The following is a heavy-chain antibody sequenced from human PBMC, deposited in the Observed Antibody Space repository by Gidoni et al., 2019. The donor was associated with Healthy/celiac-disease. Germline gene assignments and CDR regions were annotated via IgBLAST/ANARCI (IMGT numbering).Heavy chain of an antibody. CDR3: ARGGIPYYDSSGYSYWYFDL. CDR1: GSTSRSYS. CDR2: IGSSSSYI. Sequence: EVQLLEPGVGLVKPGGSLRPSCAASGSTSRSYSLNWVPQAPGKGLEWVSSIGSSSSYIYYADSVKGRFTISRDNAKNSLYLQMNSLRAEDTAVYYCARGGIPYYDSSGYSYWYFDLWGRGTLVTVSS. J-gene: IGHJ2*01. V-gene: IGHV3-21*01. D-gene: IGHD3-22*01.